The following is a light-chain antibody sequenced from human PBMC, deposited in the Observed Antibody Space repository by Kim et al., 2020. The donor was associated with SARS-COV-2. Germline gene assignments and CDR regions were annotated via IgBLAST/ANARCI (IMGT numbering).Light chain of an antibody. Sequence: SPGARATLSCRASQSVSSSYLAWYPQKPGQAPRLLIYGASSRATGIPDRFSGSGSGTDFTLTISRLEPEDFAVYYCQQYGSSPRTFGQGTKVDIK. V-gene: IGKV3-20*01. CDR3: QQYGSSPRT. J-gene: IGKJ1*01. CDR2: GAS. CDR1: QSVSSSY.